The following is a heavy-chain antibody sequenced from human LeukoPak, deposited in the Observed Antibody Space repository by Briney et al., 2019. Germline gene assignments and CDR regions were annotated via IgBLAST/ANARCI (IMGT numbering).Heavy chain of an antibody. CDR3: ARVSDYGSGSYSADY. J-gene: IGHJ4*02. CDR1: GFTFSSYS. D-gene: IGHD3-10*01. CDR2: ISSSSSNI. Sequence: PGGSLRLSCAASGFTFSSYSMNWVRQAPGKGLEWVSSISSSSSNIYYADSVKDRFTISRDNAKNSLYLQMNSLRAEDTAVYYCARVSDYGSGSYSADYWGQGTLVTVSS. V-gene: IGHV3-21*01.